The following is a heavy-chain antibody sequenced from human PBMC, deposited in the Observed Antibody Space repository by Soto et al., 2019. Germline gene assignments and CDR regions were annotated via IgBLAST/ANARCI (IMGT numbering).Heavy chain of an antibody. V-gene: IGHV3-30*18. CDR1: GFTFSSYG. CDR3: AKDRGSGWYSGFDY. Sequence: PGGSLRLSCAASGFTFSSYGMHWVRQAPGKGLEWVAVISYDGSNKYYADSVKGRFTISRDNSKNTLYLQMNSLRAEDTAVYYCAKDRGSGWYSGFDYWGKGTLVTVSS. D-gene: IGHD6-19*01. J-gene: IGHJ4*02. CDR2: ISYDGSNK.